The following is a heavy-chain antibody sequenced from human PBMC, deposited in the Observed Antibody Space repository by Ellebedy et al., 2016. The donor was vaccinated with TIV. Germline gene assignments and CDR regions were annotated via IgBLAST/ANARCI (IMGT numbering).Heavy chain of an antibody. V-gene: IGHV4-59*01. J-gene: IGHJ4*02. Sequence: MPSETLSLTCTVSGGSISSYYWSWIRQPPGKGLEWIGLIYYSGSTNYNPSLKSRVTISVDTSKNQFSLKLSPVTAADTAVYYCARGGGTYYYDSSCYPFDHWGQGTLVSVSS. CDR1: GGSISSYY. D-gene: IGHD3-22*01. CDR3: ARGGGTYYYDSSCYPFDH. CDR2: IYYSGST.